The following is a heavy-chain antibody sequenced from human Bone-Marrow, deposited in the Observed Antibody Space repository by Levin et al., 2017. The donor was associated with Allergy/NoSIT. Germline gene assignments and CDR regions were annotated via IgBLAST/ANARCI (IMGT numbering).Heavy chain of an antibody. CDR3: AREGYCSGGDCPDTFDI. CDR2: ISYNGNT. CDR1: GGSINNYY. V-gene: IGHV4-59*01. D-gene: IGHD2-21*02. J-gene: IGHJ3*02. Sequence: SETLSLTCSVSGGSINNYYWSWIRQAPGKGLEWIGYISYNGNTNYKPSLKSRLTISIETSKNQFSLKLSSVTGADTAIYYCAREGYCSGGDCPDTFDIWGQGTLVTVSS.